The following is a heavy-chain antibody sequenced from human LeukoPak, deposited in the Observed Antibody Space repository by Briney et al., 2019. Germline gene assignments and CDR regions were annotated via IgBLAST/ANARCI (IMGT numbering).Heavy chain of an antibody. CDR1: GFTFDDYA. J-gene: IGHJ4*02. CDR2: ISWNNNNV. CDR3: ARDEGEDGYNQFDY. D-gene: IGHD5-24*01. Sequence: GGSLRLSCAASGFTFDDYAMHWVRQPPGKGLEWVSGISWNNNNVDYADSVKGRFTISRDNAKKSLYLQMSSLRPEDTALYYCARDEGEDGYNQFDYWGQGALVTVSS. V-gene: IGHV3-9*01.